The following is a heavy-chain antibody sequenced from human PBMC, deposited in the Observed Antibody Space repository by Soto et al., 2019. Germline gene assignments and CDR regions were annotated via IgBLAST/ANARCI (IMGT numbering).Heavy chain of an antibody. J-gene: IGHJ4*02. V-gene: IGHV1-18*01. CDR2: ISAYNGNT. CDR1: GYTFTSYG. CDR3: ARELIGSSGWYVSGY. Sequence: ASVKVSCKASGYTFTSYGISWVRQAPGQGLEWMGWISAYNGNTNYAQKLQGRVTMTTDTSTSTAYMELRSLRSDDTAVYYCARELIGSSGWYVSGYWGQGTLVTVSS. D-gene: IGHD6-19*01.